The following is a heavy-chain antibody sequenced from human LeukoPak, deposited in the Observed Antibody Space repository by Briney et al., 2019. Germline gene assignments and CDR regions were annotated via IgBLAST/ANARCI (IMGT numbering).Heavy chain of an antibody. V-gene: IGHV3-23*01. D-gene: IGHD3-10*01. CDR1: GFTFRSHA. J-gene: IGHJ4*02. CDR3: GRHAYGGSPPLQ. CDR2: ISGTGGSI. Sequence: PGGSLRLSCAASGFTFRSHAMSWVRQAPGQGLEWVSAISGTGGSISYAGSVKGRFTISRDNSKNTVYIQMNSLRAEDTALYYCGRHAYGGSPPLQWGQGTLVTVSS.